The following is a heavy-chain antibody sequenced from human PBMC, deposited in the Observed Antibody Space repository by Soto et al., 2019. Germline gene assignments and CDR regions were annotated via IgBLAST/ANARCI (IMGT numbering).Heavy chain of an antibody. V-gene: IGHV1-18*04. CDR2: ISAYNGNT. Sequence: ASVKVSCKASGYTFTSYGISWVRQAPGQGLEWMGWISAYNGNTNYAQRLQGRVTMTTDTSTSTAYMELRSLRSDDTAVYYCARGYYDSRGQSNTFDIWGQGTMVTVSS. CDR1: GYTFTSYG. J-gene: IGHJ3*02. D-gene: IGHD3-22*01. CDR3: ARGYYDSRGQSNTFDI.